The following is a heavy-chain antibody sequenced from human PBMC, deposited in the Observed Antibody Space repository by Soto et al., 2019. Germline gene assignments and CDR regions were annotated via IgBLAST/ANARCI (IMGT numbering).Heavy chain of an antibody. V-gene: IGHV1-18*01. CDR2: ITAYNGNT. D-gene: IGHD5-18*01. Sequence: QGQLVQAGAEVKTPGATVKVSCKASGYTFTSYGISWVRKAPGQGLEWMGWITAYNGNTNYAQKLPGRVTLTTASSARTAYMDLRSMRSDATAVYYCAKRRGYSNGEFDYWGQGTLVTVSS. CDR1: GYTFTSYG. CDR3: AKRRGYSNGEFDY. J-gene: IGHJ4*02.